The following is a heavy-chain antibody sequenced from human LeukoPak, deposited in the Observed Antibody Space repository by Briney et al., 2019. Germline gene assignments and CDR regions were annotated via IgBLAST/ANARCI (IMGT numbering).Heavy chain of an antibody. Sequence: GGSLRLSCAASGFTFSSYALHWVRQAPGKGLEWVAFISYDGSNKYYADSVKGRFTISRDNAKNSLYLQMNSLRAEDTAVYYCASRYSSSSELDYWGQGTLVTVSS. CDR2: ISYDGSNK. CDR1: GFTFSSYA. V-gene: IGHV3-30*04. J-gene: IGHJ4*02. CDR3: ASRYSSSSELDY. D-gene: IGHD6-6*01.